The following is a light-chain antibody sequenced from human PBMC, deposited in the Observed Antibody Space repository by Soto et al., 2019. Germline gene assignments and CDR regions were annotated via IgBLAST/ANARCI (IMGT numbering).Light chain of an antibody. CDR2: WAS. Sequence: DIVMTQSPDSLAVSLGERTTINCKSSQSVIYSSNNKNYLAWYQQKPGQPPKLLIYWASTRESGVPDRFSGSGSGTDFTLTISSLQAEDVAVYYCQQYYSTPHTFGQGTKLEI. V-gene: IGKV4-1*01. CDR3: QQYYSTPHT. CDR1: QSVIYSSNNKNY. J-gene: IGKJ2*01.